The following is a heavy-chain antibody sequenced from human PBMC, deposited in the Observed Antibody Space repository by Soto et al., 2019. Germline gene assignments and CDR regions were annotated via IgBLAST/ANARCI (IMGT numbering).Heavy chain of an antibody. V-gene: IGHV4-4*02. CDR1: GGSISMNW. CDR2: IYHSGST. CDR3: ARVGQGIDY. J-gene: IGHJ4*02. Sequence: QVQLQESGPGLVKPSGTLSLTCAVSGGSISMNWWCWVRQPPGKGLEWIGEIYHSGSTNYNPALKSRLTIPVDKSKNQFSLKLSSVPAADTAVYYCARVGQGIDYWGQGTLVTVSS.